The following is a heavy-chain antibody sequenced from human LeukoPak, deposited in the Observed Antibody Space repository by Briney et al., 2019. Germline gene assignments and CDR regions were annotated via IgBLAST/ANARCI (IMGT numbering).Heavy chain of an antibody. V-gene: IGHV3-53*04. CDR1: GFSVSSHI. J-gene: IGHJ4*02. D-gene: IGHD1-1*01. CDR2: LYRGGNS. Sequence: GGSLRLSCAASGFSVSSHIMTWVRQAPGKGLEWISVLYRGGNSLHADAVQGRFTISRNTSGNTLYLQMNSLTYEDTAVYYCARGGRFGEEHFDYWGQGILVTVSS. CDR3: ARGGRFGEEHFDY.